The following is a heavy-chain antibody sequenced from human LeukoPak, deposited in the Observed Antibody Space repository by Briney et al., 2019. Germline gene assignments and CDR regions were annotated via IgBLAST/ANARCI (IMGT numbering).Heavy chain of an antibody. Sequence: ATVKVSCKASGYTFTSYGMSWVRQAPGQGLEWMGWISAYNGNTNYAQKLQRRVTMATDTSTSTAYVELRSLRSDDAAVYYCARAAWGYSGYDSDYWGQGTLVTVSS. CDR3: ARAAWGYSGYDSDY. CDR1: GYTFTSYG. J-gene: IGHJ4*02. V-gene: IGHV1-18*04. D-gene: IGHD5-12*01. CDR2: ISAYNGNT.